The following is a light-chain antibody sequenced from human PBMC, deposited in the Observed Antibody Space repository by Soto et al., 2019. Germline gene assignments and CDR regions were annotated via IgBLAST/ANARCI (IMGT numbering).Light chain of an antibody. CDR3: TSYASSSTYV. CDR1: SSDVGGYNY. V-gene: IGLV2-14*01. Sequence: QCVLTQPASVSGSPGQSITISCTGTSSDVGGYNYVSWHQQHPGKAPKLMIYDVNNRPSGVSNRFSGSKSGNTASLTISGLQAEDEADYYCTSYASSSTYVFGTGTKVTVL. CDR2: DVN. J-gene: IGLJ1*01.